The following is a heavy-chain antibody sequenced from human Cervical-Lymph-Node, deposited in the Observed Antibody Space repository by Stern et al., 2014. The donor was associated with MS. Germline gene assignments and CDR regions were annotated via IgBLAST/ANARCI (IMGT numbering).Heavy chain of an antibody. CDR3: TRGWSA. CDR1: GYTFTSDD. D-gene: IGHD3-3*01. J-gene: IGHJ4*02. CDR2: MNPDSGDT. Sequence: VQLVEPGAEVKKPGASVKVSCKASGYTFTSDDINWVRQVPGQGLEWMGWMNPDSGDTGYAQKFRGKFTITRDLSISTAYMEMSSLKFEDTAVYYCTRGWSAWGQGTLVTVSS. V-gene: IGHV1-8*01.